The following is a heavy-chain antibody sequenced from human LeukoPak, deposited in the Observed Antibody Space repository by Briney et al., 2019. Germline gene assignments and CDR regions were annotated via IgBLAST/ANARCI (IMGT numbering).Heavy chain of an antibody. J-gene: IGHJ4*02. CDR2: IGTAGEI. D-gene: IGHD4/OR15-4a*01. CDR3: ARRAGAYSHPYDY. V-gene: IGHV3-13*01. CDR1: GFTFSSYD. Sequence: GGSLRLSCAASGFTFSSYDIHWVRQATGKGLEWVSGIGTAGEIYYPGSVKGRFTISRENAKNSLYLQMNSLRTEDTAVYYCARRAGAYSHPYDYWGQGTLVTVSS.